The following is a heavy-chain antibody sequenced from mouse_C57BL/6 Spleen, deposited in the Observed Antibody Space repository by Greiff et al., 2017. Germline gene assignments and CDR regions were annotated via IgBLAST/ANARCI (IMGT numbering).Heavy chain of an antibody. J-gene: IGHJ4*01. CDR1: GYSFTDYN. CDR2: INPNYGTT. Sequence: EVKLVESGPELVKPGASVKISCKASGYSFTDYNMNWVKQSNGQSLEWIGVINPNYGTTSYNQKFKGKATLTVDQSSSTAYMQRNSLTSEDAAVYYCASPGLYYYAMDYWGQVTSVTVSS. D-gene: IGHD1-1*01. CDR3: ASPGLYYYAMDY. V-gene: IGHV1-39*01.